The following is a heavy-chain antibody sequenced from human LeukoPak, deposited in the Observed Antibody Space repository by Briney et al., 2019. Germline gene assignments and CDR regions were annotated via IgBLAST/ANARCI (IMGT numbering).Heavy chain of an antibody. D-gene: IGHD6-13*01. V-gene: IGHV3-21*01. J-gene: IGHJ4*02. CDR3: ASLMRSAAGTDY. Sequence: GGSLRLSCAASGFTFSSYSMNWVRQAPGKGLEWVSSISSSSSYIYYADSVKGRFTISRDNAKNSLYLQMNSLRAEDTAVYYCASLMRSAAGTDYWGQGTLVTVSP. CDR1: GFTFSSYS. CDR2: ISSSSSYI.